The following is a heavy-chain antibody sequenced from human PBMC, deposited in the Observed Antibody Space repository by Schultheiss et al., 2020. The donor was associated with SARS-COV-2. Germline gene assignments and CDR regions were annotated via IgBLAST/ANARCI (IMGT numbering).Heavy chain of an antibody. CDR1: GFTLSDSA. J-gene: IGHJ5*02. V-gene: IGHV3-73*01. CDR2: IRSKAEGYAT. Sequence: GGSLRLSCAASGFTLSDSAIHWVRQASGKGLEWVGRIRSKAEGYATIYAASVKDRFTVSRDDSKNTAYLQMNSLKTEDTAVYYCARARGVEMATIGPWGQGTLVTVSS. D-gene: IGHD5-24*01. CDR3: ARARGVEMATIGP.